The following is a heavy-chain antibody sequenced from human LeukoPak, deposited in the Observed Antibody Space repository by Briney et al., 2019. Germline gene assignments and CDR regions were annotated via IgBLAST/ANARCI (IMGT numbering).Heavy chain of an antibody. D-gene: IGHD3-10*01. Sequence: PGGSLRLSCAASGFTFGSYGMHWVRQAPGKGLEWVTFIRSDGSNKYYADSVKGRFAISRDNSKNTLYLQMNSLRAEDTAVYYCARGGRGAYYGSGSYWKFDPWGQGTLVTVSS. V-gene: IGHV3-30*02. CDR3: ARGGRGAYYGSGSYWKFDP. CDR1: GFTFGSYG. J-gene: IGHJ5*02. CDR2: IRSDGSNK.